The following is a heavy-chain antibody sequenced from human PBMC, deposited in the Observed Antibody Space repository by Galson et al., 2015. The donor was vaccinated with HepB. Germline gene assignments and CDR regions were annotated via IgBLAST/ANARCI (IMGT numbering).Heavy chain of an antibody. V-gene: IGHV4-59*01. CDR3: ARSGTSTSWLYYYYGMDV. CDR1: GGSLSGSY. J-gene: IGHJ6*02. CDR2: IYYSGST. D-gene: IGHD2-2*01. Sequence: SETLSLTCTVTGGSLSGSYWSWTRQPPGKGLEWIGYIYYSGSTNYNPSLQSRVTMSLDISKNRFSLKLSSVTAADTAVYYCARSGTSTSWLYYYYGMDVWGQGTTVTVSS.